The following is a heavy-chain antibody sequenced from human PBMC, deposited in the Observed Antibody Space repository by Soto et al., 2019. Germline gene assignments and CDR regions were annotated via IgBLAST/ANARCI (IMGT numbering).Heavy chain of an antibody. CDR1: GFTFSSNA. D-gene: IGHD6-19*01. V-gene: IGHV3-23*01. CDR3: AKDATRTNGWYHFDY. J-gene: IGHJ4*02. Sequence: GGSLRLSCAASGFTFSSNAMSWVRQAPGKGLEWVSVLNDRGDTTYYTDSVKGRFTISRDNSKNTLYLQMNSLRAEDTAVYYCAKDATRTNGWYHFDYWGQGALVTVSS. CDR2: LNDRGDTT.